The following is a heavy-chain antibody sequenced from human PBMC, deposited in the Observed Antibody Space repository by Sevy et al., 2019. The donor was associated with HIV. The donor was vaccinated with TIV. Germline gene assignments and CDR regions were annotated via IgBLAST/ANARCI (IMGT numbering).Heavy chain of an antibody. D-gene: IGHD1-26*01. Sequence: SETLSLTCAVYGGSFSGYYWSWIRQPPGKGLEWIGEIIPSGITNYNPSLKSRVTISIDTSKNQFSLKVKSVTAADTAIYYCARGQWEHQYWGQRTQVTVSS. CDR2: IIPSGIT. CDR3: ARGQWEHQY. CDR1: GGSFSGYY. J-gene: IGHJ4*02. V-gene: IGHV4-34*01.